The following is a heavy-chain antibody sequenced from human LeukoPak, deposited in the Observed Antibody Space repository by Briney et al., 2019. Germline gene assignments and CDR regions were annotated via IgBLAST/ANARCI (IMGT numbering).Heavy chain of an antibody. D-gene: IGHD3-10*01. CDR1: GGSISSYY. CDR3: ARHYGSGTYPLDY. V-gene: IGHV4-59*08. CDR2: IHYSGST. Sequence: PSETLSLTCTVSGGSISSYYWSWIRQSPGKGLEWIGHIHYSGSTNYNPSLKSQVTMSVDTSKNQFSLKLSSVTAADTAVYFCARHYGSGTYPLDYWGQGTLVTVSS. J-gene: IGHJ4*02.